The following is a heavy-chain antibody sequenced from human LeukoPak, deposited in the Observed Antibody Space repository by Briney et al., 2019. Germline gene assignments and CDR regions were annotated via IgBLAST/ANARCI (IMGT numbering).Heavy chain of an antibody. D-gene: IGHD4-17*01. Sequence: PSKILSLTCTVSGDSISDYYWSWIRQPPGKGLEWIGYIYYSGSTNYNPSLKSRVTISVDTSKNQFSLKLRSVTAADTAVYYCARHNYGDYFPALSLDYWGQGTLVTVSS. V-gene: IGHV4-59*08. CDR3: ARHNYGDYFPALSLDY. J-gene: IGHJ4*02. CDR1: GDSISDYY. CDR2: IYYSGST.